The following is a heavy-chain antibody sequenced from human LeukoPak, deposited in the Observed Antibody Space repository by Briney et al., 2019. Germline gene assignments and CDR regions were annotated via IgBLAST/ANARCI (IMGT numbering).Heavy chain of an antibody. CDR3: ARDLSFGAPVAFDI. V-gene: IGHV3-21*01. Sequence: GGSLRLSCAASGFTVANDRMSWVRQAPGKGLEWVSALSRNSDYIYYADSVGGRFTISRDNAKNSLYLQMNSLRADDTAVYFCARDLSFGAPVAFDIWGQGTMVTVSS. J-gene: IGHJ3*02. CDR2: LSRNSDYI. CDR1: GFTVANDR. D-gene: IGHD3-10*01.